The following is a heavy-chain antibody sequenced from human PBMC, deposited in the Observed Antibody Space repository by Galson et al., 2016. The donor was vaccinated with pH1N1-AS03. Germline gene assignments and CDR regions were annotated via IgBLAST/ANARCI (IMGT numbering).Heavy chain of an antibody. J-gene: IGHJ3*02. CDR2: ISSSSDYR. CDR3: AGDRDYYDSSSYSPDAFDM. CDR1: GFIFRRYS. V-gene: IGHV3-21*01. Sequence: SLRLSCAASGFIFRRYSMNWVRQAPGKGLEWVSTISSSSDYRFYADSVKGRFTISRDNARNSLHLQINSLRVEDTAVYYCAGDRDYYDSSSYSPDAFDMWGQGTMVTVAS. D-gene: IGHD3-22*01.